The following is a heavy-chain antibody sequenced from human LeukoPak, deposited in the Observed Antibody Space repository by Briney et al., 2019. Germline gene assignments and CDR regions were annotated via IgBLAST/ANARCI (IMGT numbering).Heavy chain of an antibody. D-gene: IGHD5/OR15-5a*01. J-gene: IGHJ4*02. V-gene: IGHV4-59*01. CDR2: MSNTGIT. CDR1: GGSISSYF. Sequence: SETLSLTCTVSGGSISSYFWNWIRKPPGQSLQWIGYMSNTGITKYNPSLKSRVTISADTSKNQFSLILNSVTTADTAVYYCAKASVSTAVLFDSWGQGTLVAVSS. CDR3: AKASVSTAVLFDS.